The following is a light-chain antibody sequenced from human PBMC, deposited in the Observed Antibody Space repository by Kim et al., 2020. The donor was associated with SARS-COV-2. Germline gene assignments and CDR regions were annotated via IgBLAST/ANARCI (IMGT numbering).Light chain of an antibody. V-gene: IGLV2-14*03. Sequence: QSALTQPASVSGSPGQSITISCTGTNSDGDGYKYVSWYQQHPGKAPKLMIFDVSNRPSGVSNRFSGSNSGNTASLTISGLQAEDEAEYYCSSYRGSTTPYVFGGGTKVTVL. CDR1: NSDGDGYKY. J-gene: IGLJ1*01. CDR2: DVS. CDR3: SSYRGSTTPYV.